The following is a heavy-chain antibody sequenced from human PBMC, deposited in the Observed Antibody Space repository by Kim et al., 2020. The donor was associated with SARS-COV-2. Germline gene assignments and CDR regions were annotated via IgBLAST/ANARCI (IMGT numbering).Heavy chain of an antibody. CDR3: ARDRGWNSRMKYYFDY. D-gene: IGHD1-7*01. Sequence: SETLSLTCTVSGGSISSSSYYWGWIRQPPGKGLEWIGSIYYSGSTYYNPSLKSRVTISVDTSKNQFSLKLSSVTAADTAVYYCARDRGWNSRMKYYFDYWGQGTLGTVSS. CDR2: IYYSGST. CDR1: GGSISSSSYY. J-gene: IGHJ4*02. V-gene: IGHV4-39*07.